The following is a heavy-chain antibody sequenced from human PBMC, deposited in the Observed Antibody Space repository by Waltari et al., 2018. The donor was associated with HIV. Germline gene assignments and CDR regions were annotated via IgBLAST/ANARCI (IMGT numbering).Heavy chain of an antibody. V-gene: IGHV1-2*02. D-gene: IGHD3-10*01. Sequence: QVQLVQSGAEVKSPGDSVKVSCKASGYTFTGSYIQWVRHAPGQGLEWMGWINPNSGDTNYAQKFQGRVIMTRDTSINTVYMELSRLTSDDTAVYYCTRVGFGSGTYYFPGGYWGQGTLVTVSS. CDR2: INPNSGDT. J-gene: IGHJ4*02. CDR1: GYTFTGSY. CDR3: TRVGFGSGTYYFPGGY.